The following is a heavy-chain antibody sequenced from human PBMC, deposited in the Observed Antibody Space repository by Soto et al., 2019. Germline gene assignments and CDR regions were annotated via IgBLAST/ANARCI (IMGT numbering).Heavy chain of an antibody. CDR3: VKDPLRNGLKGVDP. CDR2: IDDGGRTS. D-gene: IGHD4-17*01. CDR1: GFPFSGYA. Sequence: EVRLLESGGNLVQPGGSLTLSCAASGFPFSGYAMSWVRQAPGKGLEWVSAIDDGGRTSYYAESVKGRFIISRDNVNRIMYVQVQSLNAEYTAVYYCVKDPLRNGLKGVDPWGQGTLVTVSS. J-gene: IGHJ5*02. V-gene: IGHV3-23*01.